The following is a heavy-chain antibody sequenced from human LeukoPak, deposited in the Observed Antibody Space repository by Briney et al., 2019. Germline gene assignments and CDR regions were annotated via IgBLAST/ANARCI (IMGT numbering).Heavy chain of an antibody. V-gene: IGHV3-23*01. D-gene: IGHD2-15*01. CDR1: GFTFSSNA. CDR3: ARACGSCYSDRPFDY. Sequence: GGSLRLSCEASGFTFSSNAMSWVRQAPGKGLEWVSGIGSDVRTHYADSVKGRFTISRDNAKNSLYLQMNSLRAEDTAVYYCARACGSCYSDRPFDYWGQGTLVTVSS. CDR2: IGSDVRT. J-gene: IGHJ4*02.